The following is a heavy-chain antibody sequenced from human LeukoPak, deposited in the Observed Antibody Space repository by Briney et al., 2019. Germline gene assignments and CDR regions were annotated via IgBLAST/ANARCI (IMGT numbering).Heavy chain of an antibody. CDR2: ISSNSVTK. CDR3: AKGPSGIAVAGSPKYFQH. CDR1: GFIFSTYS. Sequence: PGGSLRLSCAASGFIFSTYSMNWVRQAPGKGLEWVSYISSNSVTKFYADSVKGRFTISRDNAKNSLYLQMNSLRAEDTALYYCAKGPSGIAVAGSPKYFQHWGQGTLVTVSS. V-gene: IGHV3-48*01. D-gene: IGHD6-19*01. J-gene: IGHJ1*01.